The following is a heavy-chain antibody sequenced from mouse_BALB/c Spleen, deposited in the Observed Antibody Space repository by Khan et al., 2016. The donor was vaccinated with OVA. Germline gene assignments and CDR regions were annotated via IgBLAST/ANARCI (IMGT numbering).Heavy chain of an antibody. D-gene: IGHD2-14*01. V-gene: IGHV3-2*02. J-gene: IGHJ4*01. CDR2: ISYTGGT. CDR1: GYSITSDYA. CDR3: ARSLYYSYGYALDC. Sequence: EVQLQESGPGLVKPSQSLSLTCTVTGYSITSDYAWNWIRQFPGNKLEWMGYISYTGGTSYNQSLKSRISITRDTSKNQFFLQLKSVTAEDTATYYCARSLYYSYGYALDCWGRGTLVTVSS.